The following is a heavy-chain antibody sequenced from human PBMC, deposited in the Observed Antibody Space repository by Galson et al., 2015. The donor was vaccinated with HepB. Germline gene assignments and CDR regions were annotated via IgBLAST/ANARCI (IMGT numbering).Heavy chain of an antibody. CDR1: GYTLNELS. D-gene: IGHD1-26*01. CDR2: YDPEDGET. V-gene: IGHV1-24*01. CDR3: ATYSGTYWGPFDI. J-gene: IGHJ3*02. Sequence: VKVSCKVSGYTLNELSMHWVRQAPGKGLEWMGGYDPEDGETVYAQNFQGRVTITEDISTETAFMEPSNLRSEDTAVYYCATYSGTYWGPFDIWGQGTVVTVSS.